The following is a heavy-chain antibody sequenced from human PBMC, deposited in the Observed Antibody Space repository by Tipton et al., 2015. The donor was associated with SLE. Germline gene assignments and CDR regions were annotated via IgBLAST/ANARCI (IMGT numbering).Heavy chain of an antibody. Sequence: SLRLSCVASGFTFRSSSMAWVRRAPGRGLEWVSIIYYGARRYSRDSVKGRFTISRDDSKNTLDLQMNSLRAEDTAVYYCTDHDAFDIWGQGTSVTVSS. CDR2: IYYGARR. V-gene: IGHV3-23*03. J-gene: IGHJ3*02. CDR1: GFTFRSSS. CDR3: TDHDAFDI.